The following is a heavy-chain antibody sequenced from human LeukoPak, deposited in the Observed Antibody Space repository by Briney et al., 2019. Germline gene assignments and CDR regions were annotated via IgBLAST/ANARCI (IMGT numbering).Heavy chain of an antibody. CDR1: GGSISSGDYY. Sequence: SQTLSLTCTVSGGSISSGDYYWNWIRQPPGKGLEWIGYIHYSGSTFYNLSLKSRVTISVDRFKNQFSLELTSVTAADTAVYYCARGELFHDYWGQGTLVTVSS. CDR3: ARGELFHDY. CDR2: IHYSGST. V-gene: IGHV4-30-4*01. D-gene: IGHD3-10*01. J-gene: IGHJ4*02.